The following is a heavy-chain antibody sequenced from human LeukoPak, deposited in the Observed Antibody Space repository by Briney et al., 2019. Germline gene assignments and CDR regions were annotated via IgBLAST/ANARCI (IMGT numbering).Heavy chain of an antibody. V-gene: IGHV3-21*01. J-gene: IGHJ4*02. CDR2: ISSSSSYI. CDR3: ARDNPGDSSGYYLDY. CDR1: GFTFSSYS. Sequence: NPGGSLRLSCAASGFTFSSYSMNWVRQAPGKGLEWVSSISSSSSYIYYADSVKGRFTISRDNAKSSLYLQMNSLRAEDTAVYYCARDNPGDSSGYYLDYWGQGTLVTVSS. D-gene: IGHD3-22*01.